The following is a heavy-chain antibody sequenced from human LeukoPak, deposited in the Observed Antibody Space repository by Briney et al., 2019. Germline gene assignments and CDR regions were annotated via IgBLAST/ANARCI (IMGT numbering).Heavy chain of an antibody. CDR2: ISGSGGST. V-gene: IGHV3-23*01. CDR3: AKAQYYYDSSGYLGRFDY. CDR1: GFTFSSYA. D-gene: IGHD3-22*01. J-gene: IGHJ4*02. Sequence: GGSLRLSCAASGFTFSSYAMSWVRQAPGKGLEWVSAISGSGGSTYYADSVKGRFTISRDNSKNTLYLQMNSLRAEDTAVYYCAKAQYYYDSSGYLGRFDYWGQGTLVTVSS.